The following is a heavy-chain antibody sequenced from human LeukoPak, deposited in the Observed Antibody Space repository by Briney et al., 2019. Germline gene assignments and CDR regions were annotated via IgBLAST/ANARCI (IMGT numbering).Heavy chain of an antibody. D-gene: IGHD6-6*01. V-gene: IGHV4-59*11. CDR1: GASMSSHY. Sequence: SETLSLTCTVSGASMSSHYWTWMRQDPGTGLEWIGNIYHTGSTSYNPALESRVTISLDTSNNQFSLKLTSVTAADTAAYYCAKEGGPARPGLDSWGQGTLVTVSS. CDR2: IYHTGST. CDR3: AKEGGPARPGLDS. J-gene: IGHJ4*02.